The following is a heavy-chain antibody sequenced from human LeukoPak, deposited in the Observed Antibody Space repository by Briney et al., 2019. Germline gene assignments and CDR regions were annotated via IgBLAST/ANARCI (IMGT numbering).Heavy chain of an antibody. CDR2: IYYSGST. CDR1: GASISSGGYF. V-gene: IGHV4-61*08. D-gene: IGHD2-2*01. Sequence: SQTLSLTCTVSGASISSGGYFWSWIRQPPGKGLEWIGYIYYSGSTNYNPSLKSRVTISVDTSKNQFSLKLSSVTAADTAVYYCARGGYQADSDFDYWGQEALVTVSS. CDR3: ARGGYQADSDFDY. J-gene: IGHJ4*02.